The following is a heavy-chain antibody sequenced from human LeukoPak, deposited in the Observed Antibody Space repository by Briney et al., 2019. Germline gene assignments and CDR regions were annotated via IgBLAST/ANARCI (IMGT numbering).Heavy chain of an antibody. D-gene: IGHD6-19*01. CDR1: GFTFSSYW. J-gene: IGHJ4*02. CDR3: ARDPVAVAVLYYFGY. V-gene: IGHV3-7*01. CDR2: IKQDGSEK. Sequence: HPGGSLRLSCAASGFTFSSYWMSWVRQAPGKGLEWVANIKQDGSEKYYVDSVKGRFTISRDNAKNSLYLQMNSLRAEDTAVYYCARDPVAVAVLYYFGYWGQGTLVTVSS.